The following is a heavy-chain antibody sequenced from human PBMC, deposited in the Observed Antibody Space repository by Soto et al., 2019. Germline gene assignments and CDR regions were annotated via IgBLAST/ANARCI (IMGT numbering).Heavy chain of an antibody. J-gene: IGHJ4*02. CDR3: ATRGIPQTEGY. V-gene: IGHV4-39*01. CDR1: GGSSSRSSSY. CDR2: IYYSGST. D-gene: IGHD2-2*02. Sequence: PSETMSLTCTVSGGSSSRSSSYWGWIRQPPWKGLEWIGSIYYSGSTYYYPSLKSRVTISVDPSNSQLSLKAEDTAVYYYATRGIPQTEGYGRQGTLVTVSS.